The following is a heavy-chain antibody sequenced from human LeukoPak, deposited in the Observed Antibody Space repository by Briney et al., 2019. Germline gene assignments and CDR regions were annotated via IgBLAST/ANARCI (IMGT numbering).Heavy chain of an antibody. D-gene: IGHD3-10*01. V-gene: IGHV3-30*04. J-gene: IGHJ6*02. CDR2: ISYDGSNK. CDR3: ARDFDYRSGSYYSGHYYYGMDV. Sequence: PGGSLRLSCAASGLTFSSNARQWGRQAPGKGLEWVAVISYDGSNKYYADSVKGRFTISRDNSKNTLYLQMDSLRAEDTAVYYCARDFDYRSGSYYSGHYYYGMDVCGQGTTVTVSS. CDR1: GLTFSSNA.